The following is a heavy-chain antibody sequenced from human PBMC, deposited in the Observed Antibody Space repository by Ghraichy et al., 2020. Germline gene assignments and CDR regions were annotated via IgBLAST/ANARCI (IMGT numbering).Heavy chain of an antibody. J-gene: IGHJ3*02. CDR2: IYSGGST. V-gene: IGHV3-53*01. CDR1: GFTVSSNY. CDR3: AREYYDSSGYYYDVGAFDI. Sequence: GGSLRLSCAASGFTVSSNYMSWVRQAPGKGLEWVSVIYSGGSTYYADSVKGRFTISRDNSKNTLYLQMNSLRAEDTAVYYCAREYYDSSGYYYDVGAFDIWGQGTMVTVSS. D-gene: IGHD3-22*01.